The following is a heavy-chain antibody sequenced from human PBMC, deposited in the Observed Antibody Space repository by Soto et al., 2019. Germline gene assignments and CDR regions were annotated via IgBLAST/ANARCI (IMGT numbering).Heavy chain of an antibody. J-gene: IGHJ4*02. Sequence: GGSLRLSCAASGFTFSNYWMQWVRQAPGKGLVWVSRIKTDGSSTNYADSVKGRVTISRDNAKNTLYLQMNSLRAEDTAVYYCARVEDHISGSYSFDYWGQGTLVTVSS. CDR2: IKTDGSST. D-gene: IGHD1-26*01. CDR1: GFTFSNYW. V-gene: IGHV3-74*01. CDR3: ARVEDHISGSYSFDY.